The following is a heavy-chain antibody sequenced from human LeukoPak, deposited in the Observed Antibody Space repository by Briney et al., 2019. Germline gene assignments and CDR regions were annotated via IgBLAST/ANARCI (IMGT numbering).Heavy chain of an antibody. CDR1: GGSISIGSSY. V-gene: IGHV4-61*02. Sequence: SQTLSLTCTVSGGSISIGSSYWGWIRQPAGKGLELIGRIYTSGSSNYTPSLKSRVTISVDTSKNQFSLKLSSVTAADTAVYYCAREVRRQLWSNYYYYMDVWGKGTTVTISS. CDR3: AREVRRQLWSNYYYYMDV. D-gene: IGHD5-18*01. J-gene: IGHJ6*03. CDR2: IYTSGSS.